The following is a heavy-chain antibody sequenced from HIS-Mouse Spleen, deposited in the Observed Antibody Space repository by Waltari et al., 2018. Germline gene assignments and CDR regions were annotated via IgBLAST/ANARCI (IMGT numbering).Heavy chain of an antibody. D-gene: IGHD4-17*01. Sequence: QVQLQQWGAGLLKPSETLSLTCAVYGGSFSGYYWSWIRQPPGKGLEWIGEINHSGSTNDNPSLKSRGTISVDTSKNQFSLKLSSVTAADTAVYYCARGRSPATVTIGYYFDYWGQGTLVTVSS. CDR2: INHSGST. CDR1: GGSFSGYY. J-gene: IGHJ4*02. V-gene: IGHV4-34*01. CDR3: ARGRSPATVTIGYYFDY.